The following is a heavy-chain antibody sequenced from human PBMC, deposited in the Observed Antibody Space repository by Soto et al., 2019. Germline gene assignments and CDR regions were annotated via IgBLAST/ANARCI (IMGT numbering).Heavy chain of an antibody. Sequence: SETLSLTCNVSGFAISRGYYWSWVRQPPGKGLEWIGSIYPSVSSYHNPSLESRLTLSIDTSKNQFTMKLASVTAADTALYYCAREKVGTTFFDNWGQGTQVTVSS. D-gene: IGHD1-1*01. J-gene: IGHJ4*02. CDR1: GFAISRGYY. CDR2: IYPSVSS. V-gene: IGHV4-38-2*02. CDR3: AREKVGTTFFDN.